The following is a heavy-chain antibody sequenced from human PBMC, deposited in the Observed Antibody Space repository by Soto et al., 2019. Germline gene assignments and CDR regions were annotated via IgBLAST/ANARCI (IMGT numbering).Heavy chain of an antibody. Sequence: SDTLSLTCTISGTSISSSSFHWGWIRQPPGKGLEWIGSIYYSGSTYYSPSLKSRVTISVDTSKNQFSLKLSSVTAADTAVYYCAKGLATSEGNGFDYWGQGTLVT. D-gene: IGHD5-12*01. CDR2: IYYSGST. V-gene: IGHV4-39*01. J-gene: IGHJ4*02. CDR3: AKGLATSEGNGFDY. CDR1: GTSISSSSFH.